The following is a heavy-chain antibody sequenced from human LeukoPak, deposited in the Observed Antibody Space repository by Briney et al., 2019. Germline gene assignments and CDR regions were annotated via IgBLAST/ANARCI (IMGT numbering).Heavy chain of an antibody. D-gene: IGHD2-15*01. J-gene: IGHJ6*02. CDR3: ARVPGYVGYFYGMDV. CDR1: GFTFSSDW. Sequence: GGSRRLSCAASGFTFSSDWMRWVRQAPGKGLVWVSRINHNGVSRAYADFVKGRFTISRDDARGTVYLQMDSLSADDTAVYYCARVPGYVGYFYGMDVWGQGTTVTVSS. V-gene: IGHV3-74*03. CDR2: INHNGVSR.